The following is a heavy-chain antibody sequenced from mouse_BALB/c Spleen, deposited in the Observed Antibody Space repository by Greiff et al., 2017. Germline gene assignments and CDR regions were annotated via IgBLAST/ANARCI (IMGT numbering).Heavy chain of an antibody. CDR1: GFTFSSYY. V-gene: IGHV5-6-2*01. CDR2: INSNGGST. D-gene: IGHD2-3*01. Sequence: EVHLVESGGGLVKLGGSLKLSCAASGFTFSSYYMSWVRQTPEKRLELVAAINSNGGSTYYPDTVKGRFTISRDNAKNTLYLQMSSLKSEDTALYYCARVDGSHYFDYWGQGTTLTVSS. J-gene: IGHJ2*01. CDR3: ARVDGSHYFDY.